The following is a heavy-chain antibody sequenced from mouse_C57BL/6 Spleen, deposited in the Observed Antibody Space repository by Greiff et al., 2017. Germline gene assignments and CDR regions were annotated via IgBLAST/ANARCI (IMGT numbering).Heavy chain of an antibody. J-gene: IGHJ2*01. V-gene: IGHV1-4*01. CDR3: ARRGNDDYDGLFDY. Sequence: VQLQQSGAELARPGASVKMSCKASGYTFTSYTMHWVNQRPGQGLEWIGYINPSSGYTKYNQKFKDKATLTADKNSSTAYMQLRSLTSEDSAVYYCARRGNDDYDGLFDYWGQGTTLTVAS. CDR1: GYTFTSYT. CDR2: INPSSGYT. D-gene: IGHD2-4*01.